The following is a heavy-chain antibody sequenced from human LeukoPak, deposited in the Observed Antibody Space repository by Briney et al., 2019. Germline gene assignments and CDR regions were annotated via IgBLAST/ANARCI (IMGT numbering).Heavy chain of an antibody. CDR1: GFTFSSYA. J-gene: IGHJ4*02. D-gene: IGHD6-13*01. Sequence: GGSLRLSCAASGFTFSSYAVHWVRQAPGKGLEWVAVISYDGSNKYYADSVKGRFTISRDNSKNTLYLQMNSLRAEDTAVYYCARDPSIAAAGPFDYWGQGTLVTVSS. CDR3: ARDPSIAAAGPFDY. CDR2: ISYDGSNK. V-gene: IGHV3-30-3*01.